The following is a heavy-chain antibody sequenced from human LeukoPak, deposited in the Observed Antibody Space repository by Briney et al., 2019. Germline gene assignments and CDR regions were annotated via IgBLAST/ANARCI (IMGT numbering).Heavy chain of an antibody. J-gene: IGHJ4*02. CDR3: ARVPHYYFGYGYFDT. V-gene: IGHV4-34*01. Sequence: PSETLSLTCVVYGGSFSGYYWSWIRQPPGKGLEWIGEIDQSGTTNYNPSLKSRVTISIDTSKKQFSLTLTSMTAADTAVYYCARVPHYYFGYGYFDTRGQGTRVTVSS. CDR2: IDQSGTT. D-gene: IGHD3-10*01. CDR1: GGSFSGYY.